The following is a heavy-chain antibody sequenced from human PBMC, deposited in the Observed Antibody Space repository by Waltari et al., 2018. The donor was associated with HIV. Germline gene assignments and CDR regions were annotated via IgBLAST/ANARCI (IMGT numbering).Heavy chain of an antibody. CDR2: VDPANGEA. CDR1: GYKFTKFY. J-gene: IGHJ4*02. D-gene: IGHD1-1*01. CDR3: AAGQQF. Sequence: EAQMVQSGAEVKKPGSTLRISCKTSGYKFTKFYIHWVQQAPGKGLEWMGLVDPANGEAVYAERFQGRLTISVDTSTDTGYLYLTSLTSDDSGVYFCAAGQQFWGQGTLVTVSS. V-gene: IGHV1-69-2*01.